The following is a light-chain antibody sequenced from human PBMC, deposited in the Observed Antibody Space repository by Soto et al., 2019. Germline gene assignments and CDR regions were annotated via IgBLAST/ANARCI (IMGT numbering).Light chain of an antibody. Sequence: EMVMTQSPATLSVSPGERATLSCRASQSAGSNLAWYQQKPGQAPRLLIYATSTRATDIPARFSGSGSGTDFTLTISRLEPEDFAVYYCQQYGSSPPTFGQGRRLEI. J-gene: IGKJ5*01. V-gene: IGKV3-20*01. CDR2: ATS. CDR1: QSAGSN. CDR3: QQYGSSPPT.